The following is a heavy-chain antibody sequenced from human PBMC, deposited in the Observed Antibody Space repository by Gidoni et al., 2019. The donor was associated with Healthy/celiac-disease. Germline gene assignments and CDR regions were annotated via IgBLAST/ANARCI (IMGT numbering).Heavy chain of an antibody. D-gene: IGHD1-1*01. J-gene: IGHJ6*02. CDR3: ARKKGTTPYYYYGMDV. CDR1: GFTFSTYS. V-gene: IGHV3-48*01. Sequence: EVQLVESGGGLVQPGGSLRLSCAASGFTFSTYSMNWVRQAPGKGLEWVSYISSSSSTIYYADSVKGRFTISRDNAKNSLYLQMNSLRAEDTAVYYCARKKGTTPYYYYGMDVWGQGTTVTVSS. CDR2: ISSSSSTI.